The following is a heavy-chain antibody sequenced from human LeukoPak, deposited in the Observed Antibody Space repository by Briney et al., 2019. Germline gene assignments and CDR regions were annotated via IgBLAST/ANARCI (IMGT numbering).Heavy chain of an antibody. D-gene: IGHD3-10*01. J-gene: IGHJ4*02. CDR2: IYHSGST. CDR3: ARHTGSGGSIDY. V-gene: IGHV4-30-2*01. CDR1: GGSISSGGYY. Sequence: SETLSLTCTVSGGSISSGGYYWSWIRQPPGKGLEWIGYIYHSGSTYYNPSLKSRVTISVDRSKNQFSLKLSSVTAADTAVYYCARHTGSGGSIDYWGQGTLVTVSS.